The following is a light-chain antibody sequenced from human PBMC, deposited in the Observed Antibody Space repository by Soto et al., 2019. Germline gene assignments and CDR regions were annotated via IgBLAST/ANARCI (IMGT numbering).Light chain of an antibody. CDR1: QSVSSN. CDR3: QQYNNWVTWT. J-gene: IGKJ1*01. V-gene: IGKV3-15*01. CDR2: GAS. Sequence: EIVMTQSPATLSVSPGERATLSCRASQSVSSNLAWYKQKPGQAPRLLIYGASTRATGIPARFSGGGFGKEFTLTFSSLQSEDFAVYYCQQYNNWVTWTFGQGT.